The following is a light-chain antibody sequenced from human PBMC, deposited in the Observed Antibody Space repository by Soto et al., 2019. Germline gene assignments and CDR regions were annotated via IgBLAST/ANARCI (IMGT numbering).Light chain of an antibody. CDR1: SSDVGGYNY. CDR3: CSYAGSPRYG. V-gene: IGLV2-11*01. J-gene: IGLJ1*01. CDR2: DVS. Sequence: QSALTQPRSVSGSPGQSVTISCTGTSSDVGGYNYVSWYHQHPGKAPKVMIYDVSERPSGVPDRFSGSKSGNTASLTISGLQAEDEADYYCCSYAGSPRYGFGTGTKVTVL.